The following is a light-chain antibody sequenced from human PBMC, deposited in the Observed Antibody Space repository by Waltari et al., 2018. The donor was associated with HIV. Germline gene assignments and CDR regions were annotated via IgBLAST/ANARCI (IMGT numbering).Light chain of an antibody. Sequence: NFMLTQPHSVSESPGKTVTISCTRTTGSIATFYVHWYQQRPGSAPTTVIYEDNQRPSVVPDRFSGCIDSASNSASLTISGLKTEDEADYFRQSYDYNNHVVFGGGTKLTVL. V-gene: IGLV6-57*04. CDR2: EDN. J-gene: IGLJ2*01. CDR1: TGSIATFY. CDR3: QSYDYNNHVV.